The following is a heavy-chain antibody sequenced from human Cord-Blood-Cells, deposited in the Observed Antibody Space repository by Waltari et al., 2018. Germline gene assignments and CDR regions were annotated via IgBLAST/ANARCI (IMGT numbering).Heavy chain of an antibody. CDR2: FDPEDGET. CDR3: ATEPRLELAARDDAFDI. D-gene: IGHD6-6*01. Sequence: QVQLVQSGAEVKKPGAPVKVSCTVSGYTLTELSMNWVRPAPDQGLEWMGGFDPEDGETIYAQKFQGRVTMTEDTSTDTAYMELSSLRSEDTAVYYCATEPRLELAARDDAFDIWGQGTMVTVSS. V-gene: IGHV1-24*01. J-gene: IGHJ3*02. CDR1: GYTLTELS.